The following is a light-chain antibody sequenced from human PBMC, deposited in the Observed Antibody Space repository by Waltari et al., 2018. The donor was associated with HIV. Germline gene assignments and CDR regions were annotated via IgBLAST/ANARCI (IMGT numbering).Light chain of an antibody. CDR2: DLN. Sequence: QPPLTQSRSVSGSPGQSITISCTGTSNDVGAYNYVSWYQQHPGRAPKLLIFDLNRRPAVAPDRFSGSTSGNGASLTISGRQAEDEADYYCCSSAGMYTFVFGTGTKVTGL. CDR3: CSSAGMYTFV. J-gene: IGLJ1*01. CDR1: SNDVGAYNY. V-gene: IGLV2-11*01.